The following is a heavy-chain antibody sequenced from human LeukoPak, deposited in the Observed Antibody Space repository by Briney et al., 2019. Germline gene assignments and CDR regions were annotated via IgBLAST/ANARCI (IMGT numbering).Heavy chain of an antibody. V-gene: IGHV3-7*01. CDR1: GFTFSDYW. Sequence: PGESLRLSSAASGFTFSDYWMAWTRQAPGKGLEWVANIKQNGSHSYYVDSVRGRFTLSRDNAKSSLFLQMNSRRVEDTAVYYCANVWEMGYWGQGTLVTVSS. J-gene: IGHJ4*02. CDR2: IKQNGSHS. D-gene: IGHD5-24*01. CDR3: ANVWEMGY.